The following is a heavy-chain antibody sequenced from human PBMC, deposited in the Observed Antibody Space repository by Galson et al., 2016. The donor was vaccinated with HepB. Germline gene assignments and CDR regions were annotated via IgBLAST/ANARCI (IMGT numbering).Heavy chain of an antibody. CDR3: AYGGYAGGRFFQD. J-gene: IGHJ1*01. CDR2: IYSDEGE. V-gene: IGHV2-5*02. D-gene: IGHD2-2*01. Sequence: PALVKPTQTLTLTCTFSGFSLTTSRLGVGWIRQAPGEALEWLAFIYSDEGERYNPSLQTRLTITKDTSKNQVVLTMTGLDPTDTATYFCAYGGYAGGRFFQDWGPGTQVLVSS. CDR1: GFSLTTSRLG.